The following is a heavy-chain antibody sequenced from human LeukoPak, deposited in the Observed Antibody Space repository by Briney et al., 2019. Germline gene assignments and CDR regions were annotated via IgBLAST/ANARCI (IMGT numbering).Heavy chain of an antibody. J-gene: IGHJ6*03. V-gene: IGHV4-4*07. D-gene: IGHD2-2*01. Sequence: SETLSLTCTVSGGSISSYYWSWIRQPAGNGLEWIGRIYTSGSTNYNPSLTSRITMSVDTSKNQFSLTLSPVTAAATAVYYRASDPNCSSTSCDYYYMDVWGKGTTVTVSS. CDR3: ASDPNCSSTSCDYYYMDV. CDR2: IYTSGST. CDR1: GGSISSYY.